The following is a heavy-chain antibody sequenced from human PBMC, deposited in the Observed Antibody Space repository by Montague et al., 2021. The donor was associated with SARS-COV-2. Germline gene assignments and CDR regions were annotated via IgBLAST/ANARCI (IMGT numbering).Heavy chain of an antibody. V-gene: IGHV4-4*02. CDR3: ASRGAGWFGSNPERFDY. CDR2: AYHSGST. J-gene: IGHJ4*02. Sequence: SETLSLTCAVSGGSISSSNWWSWVRQPPGKGLEWIGEAYHSGSTNSNPPLKSRVTISVDKSKNQFSLKLSSVTAADTAVYYCASRGAGWFGSNPERFDYWGQGTLVTVSS. D-gene: IGHD3-10*01. CDR1: GGSISSSNW.